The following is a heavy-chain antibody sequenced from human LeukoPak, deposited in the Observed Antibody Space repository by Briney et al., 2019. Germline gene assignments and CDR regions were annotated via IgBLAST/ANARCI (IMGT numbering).Heavy chain of an antibody. V-gene: IGHV4-34*01. J-gene: IGHJ4*02. CDR1: GGSFSGYY. Sequence: SETLSLTCSVYGGSFSGYYCVWIRQAPEKGLEWIGEINHSGFTNYNPSLKSRFTISIDTSKNQFFLKLSSVTAADSAVYFCARYLSGDYKPPYDSWGQGTLVTVSS. D-gene: IGHD3-10*02. CDR2: INHSGFT. CDR3: ARYLSGDYKPPYDS.